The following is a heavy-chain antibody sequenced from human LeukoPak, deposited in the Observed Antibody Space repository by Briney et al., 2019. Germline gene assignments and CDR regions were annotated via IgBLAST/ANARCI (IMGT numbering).Heavy chain of an antibody. CDR2: INPNSGGT. V-gene: IGHV1-2*02. CDR3: ARDYYDSSGYYYGVGY. J-gene: IGHJ4*02. D-gene: IGHD3-22*01. Sequence: ASVKVSCKASGYTFTGYYMHWVRQAPEQGLEWMGWINPNSGGTNYAQKFQGRVTMTRDTSISTAYMELSRLRSDDTAVYYCARDYYDSSGYYYGVGYWGQGTLVTVSS. CDR1: GYTFTGYY.